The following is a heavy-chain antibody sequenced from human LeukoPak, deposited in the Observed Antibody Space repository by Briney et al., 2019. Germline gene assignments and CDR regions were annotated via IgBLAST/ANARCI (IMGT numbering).Heavy chain of an antibody. Sequence: ASVKVSFKASGYAFTSYCIHWVRQAPGQGLEWMGIINPSGGSTSYAQKFQGRVTMTRDTSTSTVYMELSSLRSEDTAVFYCALGYCTGDSCHWGQGTLVTVSS. V-gene: IGHV1-46*03. CDR1: GYAFTSYC. CDR3: ALGYCTGDSCH. D-gene: IGHD2-15*01. CDR2: INPSGGST. J-gene: IGHJ4*02.